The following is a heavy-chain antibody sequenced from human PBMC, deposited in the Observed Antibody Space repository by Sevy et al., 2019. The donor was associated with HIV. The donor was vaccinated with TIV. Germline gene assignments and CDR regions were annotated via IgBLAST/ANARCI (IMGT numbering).Heavy chain of an antibody. V-gene: IGHV3-23*01. J-gene: IGHJ6*03. CDR3: AKDPRVGATRRNYYYYYYYMDV. CDR2: ISGSGGST. D-gene: IGHD1-26*01. CDR1: GFTFSSYA. Sequence: GGSLRLSCAASGFTFSSYAMSWVRQAPGKGLEWVSAISGSGGSTYYTDSVKGRFTISRDNSKNTLYLQMNSLRAEDTAVYYCAKDPRVGATRRNYYYYYYYMDVWGKGTTVTVSS.